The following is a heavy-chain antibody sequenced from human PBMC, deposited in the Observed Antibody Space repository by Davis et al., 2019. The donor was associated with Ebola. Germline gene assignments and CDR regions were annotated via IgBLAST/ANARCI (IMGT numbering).Heavy chain of an antibody. Sequence: ASVKVSCKASGYTFTGYYIHWVRQAPGQGLEWMGRISPNSGGTNYAQKFQGRVTMTRDTPISTVYMELGSLRSEDTAVYYCARDQDCSGGGCYCPNWGQGTLVTVSS. CDR2: ISPNSGGT. J-gene: IGHJ4*02. CDR1: GYTFTGYY. V-gene: IGHV1-2*06. CDR3: ARDQDCSGGGCYCPN. D-gene: IGHD2-15*01.